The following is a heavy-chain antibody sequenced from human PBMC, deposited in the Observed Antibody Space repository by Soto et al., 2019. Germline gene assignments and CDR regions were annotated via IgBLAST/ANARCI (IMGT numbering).Heavy chain of an antibody. D-gene: IGHD1-1*01. CDR3: ARPTETRRYYGMDV. CDR2: IIPIFGTA. Sequence: AVKVSCKASGGTFSSYAISWVRQAPGQGREWMGGIIPIFGTANYAQKFQGRVTITAGESTSTAYMELSSLRSEDTAVYYCARPTETRRYYGMDVWGQGTTVTVSS. J-gene: IGHJ6*02. CDR1: GGTFSSYA. V-gene: IGHV1-69*13.